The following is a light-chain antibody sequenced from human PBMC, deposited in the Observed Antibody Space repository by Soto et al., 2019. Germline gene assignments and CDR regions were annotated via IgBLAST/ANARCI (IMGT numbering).Light chain of an antibody. V-gene: IGKV3-20*01. CDR3: QQYQNSPRT. Sequence: ETVLTQSPGTLSLSPGERCTVSFSSSQSVGGSSLAWYQQRPGQAPRLLIYDTSKRATGIPDRFSGSGSGTDFTLTISRLEPEDFAVYYCQQYQNSPRTFGQGTKVDIK. CDR1: QSVGGSS. J-gene: IGKJ1*01. CDR2: DTS.